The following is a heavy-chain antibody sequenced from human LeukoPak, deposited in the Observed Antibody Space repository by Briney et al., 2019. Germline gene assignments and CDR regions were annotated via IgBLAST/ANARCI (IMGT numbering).Heavy chain of an antibody. CDR3: ARAKAAGSYDF. J-gene: IGHJ4*02. CDR2: THFSGSS. V-gene: IGHV4-59*02. Sequence: SETLSLTCSVSGSSVGRHYWTWVRQPPGKGLEWIGYTHFSGSSNYNPSLKSRATTSLDRAKNQISLTLTSVTAADTAVYFCARAKAAGSYDFWGQGTLVTVSS. CDR1: GSSVGRHY. D-gene: IGHD6-13*01.